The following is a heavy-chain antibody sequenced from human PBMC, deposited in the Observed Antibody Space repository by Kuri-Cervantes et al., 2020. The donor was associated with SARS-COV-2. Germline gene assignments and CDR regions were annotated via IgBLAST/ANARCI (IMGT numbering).Heavy chain of an antibody. CDR1: GGSFSGYY. CDR3: ARAQWSSGYSNIDY. J-gene: IGHJ4*02. D-gene: IGHD3-22*01. V-gene: IGHV4-34*01. Sequence: GSLRLSCAFYGGSFSGYYWSWIRQPPGKGLEWIGEINHSGSTNYNPSLKSRVTISVDTSKNQFYLKLSSVTAADTAVYYCARAQWSSGYSNIDYWGQGTLVTVSS. CDR2: INHSGST.